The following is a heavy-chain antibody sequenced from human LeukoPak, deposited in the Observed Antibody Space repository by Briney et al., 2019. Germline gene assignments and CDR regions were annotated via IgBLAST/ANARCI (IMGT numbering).Heavy chain of an antibody. J-gene: IGHJ4*02. CDR3: GRAGSHDRQTIDF. D-gene: IGHD1-26*01. V-gene: IGHV1-8*01. Sequence: ASVKISCKTSGYTFTTYDINWVRQATGQGLEWMGWLNPNSDNTASAQSFQGRLTLTRNTSISTAYMELSSLRSEDTAIYYCGRAGSHDRQTIDFWGQGTLVSVSS. CDR2: LNPNSDNT. CDR1: GYTFTTYD.